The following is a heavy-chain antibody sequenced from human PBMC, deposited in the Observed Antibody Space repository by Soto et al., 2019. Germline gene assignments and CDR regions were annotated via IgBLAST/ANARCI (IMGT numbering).Heavy chain of an antibody. D-gene: IGHD5-18*01. Sequence: ASVKVSCKASGYIFNSYGIGWVRQAPGQGLEWMGWISVYNGNTNYAQKFQDRVTMTTDTSTSTAYIELRRLRSDDTAVYYCATGYTSLVYGLDVWGQGTTVTVSS. CDR1: GYIFNSYG. V-gene: IGHV1-18*04. CDR2: ISVYNGNT. CDR3: ATGYTSLVYGLDV. J-gene: IGHJ6*02.